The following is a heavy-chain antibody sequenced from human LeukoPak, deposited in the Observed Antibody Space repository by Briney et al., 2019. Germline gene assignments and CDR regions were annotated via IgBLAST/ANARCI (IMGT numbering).Heavy chain of an antibody. D-gene: IGHD1-26*01. CDR2: IIPIFGTA. J-gene: IGHJ6*02. Sequence: GASVKVSCTASGGTFSIYAISWVRQAPGQGLEWMGGIIPIFGTANYAQKFRGRVTITADESTSTAYMELSSLRSEDTAVYYCARDRIDTKYYYYGMDVWGQGTTVTVSS. V-gene: IGHV1-69*13. CDR1: GGTFSIYA. CDR3: ARDRIDTKYYYYGMDV.